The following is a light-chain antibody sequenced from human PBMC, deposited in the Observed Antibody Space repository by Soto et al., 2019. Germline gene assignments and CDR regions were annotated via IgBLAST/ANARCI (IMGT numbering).Light chain of an antibody. J-gene: IGKJ1*01. V-gene: IGKV1-5*03. Sequence: DIQMTQSPSTLSASVGDRVTITCRASQSISSWLAWYQQKPGKAPKLLIYKASSLESGVPSRFSGIGSGTEFTLTISSLQPDEFSTYYFQQYNSYSGMFGQVTNVEIK. CDR3: QQYNSYSGM. CDR1: QSISSW. CDR2: KAS.